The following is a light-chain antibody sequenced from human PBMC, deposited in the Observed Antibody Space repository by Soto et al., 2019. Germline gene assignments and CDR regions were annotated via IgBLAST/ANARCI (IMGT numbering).Light chain of an antibody. CDR2: LGS. J-gene: IGKJ3*01. Sequence: DIVMTQSPLSLPVTPGEPASISCRSSQSLLHSNGYNYLAWYLQKPGQSPQLLIYLGSNRASGVPDRFSRRVSGTEFTLKISRVEAEDVGVYYRLQAPQTPLFTFGPGTKVDTK. CDR1: QSLLHSNGYNY. V-gene: IGKV2-28*01. CDR3: LQAPQTPLFT.